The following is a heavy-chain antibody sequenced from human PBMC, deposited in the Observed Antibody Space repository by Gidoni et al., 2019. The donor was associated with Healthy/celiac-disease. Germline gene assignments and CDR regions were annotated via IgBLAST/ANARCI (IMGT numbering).Heavy chain of an antibody. J-gene: IGHJ3*01. CDR2: IKDVGYT. CDR3: AKRREGDAFDV. CDR1: GYSISRGYY. V-gene: IGHV4-38-2*02. Sequence: QVQLQESGPGLVKPSETLSLTCTVSGYSISRGYYWDSIRQSPGKGLEWIGSIKDVGYTYYNPSRQSRLSLSVDNSKNQCFLRLRSMTAADTALYCCAKRREGDAFDVWGRGIRGAVSS.